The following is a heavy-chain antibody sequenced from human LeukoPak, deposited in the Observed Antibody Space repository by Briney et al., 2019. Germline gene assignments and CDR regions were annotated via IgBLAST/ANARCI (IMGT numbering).Heavy chain of an antibody. D-gene: IGHD3-22*01. CDR1: GGSISSSSYY. CDR3: ATYYYDSSGYYHDY. J-gene: IGHJ4*02. V-gene: IGHV4-39*07. Sequence: PSETLSLTCTVSGGSISSSSYYWGWIRQPPGKGLEWIGSIYYSVSTYYNPSLKSRVTISVDTSKNQFSLKLSSVTAADTAVYYCATYYYDSSGYYHDYWGQGTLVTVSS. CDR2: IYYSVST.